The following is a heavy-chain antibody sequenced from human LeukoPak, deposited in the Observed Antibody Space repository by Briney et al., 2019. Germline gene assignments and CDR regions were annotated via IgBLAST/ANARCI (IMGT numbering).Heavy chain of an antibody. CDR2: INWNGDSR. V-gene: IGHV3-20*04. CDR3: ARDPLGDYITDY. J-gene: IGHJ4*02. Sequence: GGALRLSCTASGFKFDDYGMTWVRQAPGKGLEWVSDINWNGDSRGYAHSVRGRFTIYRDNSKNSLYLQMNSLRVEDTAFYYCARDPLGDYITDYWGQGTLVTVSS. CDR1: GFKFDDYG. D-gene: IGHD4-17*01.